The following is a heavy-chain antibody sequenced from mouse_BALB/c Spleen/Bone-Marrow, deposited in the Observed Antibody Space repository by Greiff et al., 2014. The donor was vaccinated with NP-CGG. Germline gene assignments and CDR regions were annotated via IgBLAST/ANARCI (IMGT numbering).Heavy chain of an antibody. Sequence: EVMLVESGGGLVKPGGSLKLSCAASGFTFSSYAMSWVRQTPEKRLEWVASISSDGSTYYPDSVKGRFTISRDNARNILYLQMSSLRSEDTAMYYCARGNGFEGFAYWGQGTLVTVSA. J-gene: IGHJ3*01. CDR1: GFTFSSYA. D-gene: IGHD1-2*01. CDR3: ARGNGFEGFAY. V-gene: IGHV5-6-5*01. CDR2: ISSDGST.